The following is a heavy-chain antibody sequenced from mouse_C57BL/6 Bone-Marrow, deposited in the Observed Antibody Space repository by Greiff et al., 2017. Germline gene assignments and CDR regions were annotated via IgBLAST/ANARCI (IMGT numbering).Heavy chain of an antibody. CDR1: GYTFTDYE. CDR2: IDPETGGT. V-gene: IGHV1-15*01. CDR3: TRRPFMDY. J-gene: IGHJ4*01. Sequence: QVQLQQSGAELVRPGASVTLSCKASGYTFTDYEMNWVKQTPVHGLEWIGAIDPETGGTAYNQKFKGKDILTADKSSSTAYMELRSLTSEDAAVYYCTRRPFMDYWGQGTSVTVSS.